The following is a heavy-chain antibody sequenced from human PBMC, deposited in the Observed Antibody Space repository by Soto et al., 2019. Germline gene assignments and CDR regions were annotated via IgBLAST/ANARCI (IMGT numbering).Heavy chain of an antibody. CDR3: ARDIYRVVVPAAIPEMMVRGPQGGYYYYGMDV. V-gene: IGHV1-69*01. D-gene: IGHD2-2*02. J-gene: IGHJ6*02. CDR2: IIPIFGTA. Sequence: QVQLVQSGAEVKKPGSSVKVSCKASGGTFSSYAISWVRQAPGQGLEWMGGIIPIFGTANYAQKFQGRVTITADESTSTAYMELSSLRSEDTAVYYCARDIYRVVVPAAIPEMMVRGPQGGYYYYGMDVWGQGTTVTVSS. CDR1: GGTFSSYA.